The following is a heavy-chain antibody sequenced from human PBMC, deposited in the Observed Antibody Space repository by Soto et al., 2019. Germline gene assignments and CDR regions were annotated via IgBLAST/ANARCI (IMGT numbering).Heavy chain of an antibody. CDR3: ARDGHGAAAALDAFDI. V-gene: IGHV1-69*13. J-gene: IGHJ3*02. CDR2: IIPIFGTA. D-gene: IGHD6-13*01. CDR1: GGTFSSYA. Sequence: ASVKVSCKASGGTFSSYAISWVRQAPGQGLEWMGGIIPIFGTANYAQKFQGRVTITADESTSTAYMELSSLRSEDTAVYYCARDGHGAAAALDAFDIWGQGTMVTVSS.